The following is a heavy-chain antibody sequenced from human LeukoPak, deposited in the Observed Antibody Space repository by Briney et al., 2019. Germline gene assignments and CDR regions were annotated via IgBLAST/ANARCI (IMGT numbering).Heavy chain of an antibody. D-gene: IGHD3-10*01. Sequence: GGSLRLSCAASEFTFSSYSINWVRQAPGKGLEWVSSISSSSSYIYYADSVKGRFTISRDNAKNSLYLQMNSLRAEDTAVYYCARDRDYYGRLNWGQGTLVTVSS. V-gene: IGHV3-21*01. J-gene: IGHJ4*02. CDR2: ISSSSSYI. CDR3: ARDRDYYGRLN. CDR1: EFTFSSYS.